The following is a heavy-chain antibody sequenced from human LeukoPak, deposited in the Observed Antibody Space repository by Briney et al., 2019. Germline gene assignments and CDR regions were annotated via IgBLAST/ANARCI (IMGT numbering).Heavy chain of an antibody. Sequence: GGPLRLSCAASGFPFSSYAMSWVRQPPGKGLEWVSAISGSGGSTYYADSVKGRFTTSRDNSKHTLYLQMNSLRAEDTAVYYCAKATPDGRIWCGLLWGQGTTVTVSS. J-gene: IGHJ6*02. V-gene: IGHV3-23*01. CDR1: GFPFSSYA. CDR3: AKATPDGRIWCGLL. D-gene: IGHD3-10*01. CDR2: ISGSGGST.